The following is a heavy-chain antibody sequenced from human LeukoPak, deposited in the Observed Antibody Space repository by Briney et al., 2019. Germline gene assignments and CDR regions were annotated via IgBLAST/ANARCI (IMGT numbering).Heavy chain of an antibody. CDR3: ARAVDCGGSCPGDY. CDR2: IYYSGST. CDR1: GGSISSSSYY. D-gene: IGHD2-15*01. J-gene: IGHJ4*02. Sequence: PSETLSLTCTVSGGSISSSSYYWGWIRQPPGKGLEWIGSIYYSGSTYYNPSLKSRVTISVDTSKNQFSLKLSSVTAADTAVYYCARAVDCGGSCPGDYWGQGTLVTVSS. V-gene: IGHV4-39*07.